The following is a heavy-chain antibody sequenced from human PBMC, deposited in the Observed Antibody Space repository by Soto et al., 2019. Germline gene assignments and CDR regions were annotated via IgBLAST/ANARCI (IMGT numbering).Heavy chain of an antibody. V-gene: IGHV3-23*01. CDR2: ISGSGSTI. D-gene: IGHD3-22*01. CDR1: GFTFSSYA. CDR3: AKVFYYYDSSGYYYFDY. Sequence: GGSLRLSCAASGFTFSSYAVSWVRQAPGKGPEWISPISGSGSTIYYADSVKGRFTTSRDNSKNTLYLQMSSLRAEDTAVYYCAKVFYYYDSSGYYYFDYWGQGTLVTVSS. J-gene: IGHJ4*02.